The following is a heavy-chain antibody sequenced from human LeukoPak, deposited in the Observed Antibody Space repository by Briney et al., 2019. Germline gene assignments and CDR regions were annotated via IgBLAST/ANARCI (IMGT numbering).Heavy chain of an antibody. CDR2: IKQDGSEK. V-gene: IGHV3-7*03. CDR3: AREDLNNWFDP. Sequence: GGSLRLSCVASGFTFSYYSMSWVRQAPGKGLEWVANIKQDGSEKYYVDSVKGRFTISRDNAKNSLYLQMNSLRAEDTAVYYYAREDLNNWFDPWGQGTLVTVSS. D-gene: IGHD3-3*01. CDR1: GFTFSYYS. J-gene: IGHJ5*02.